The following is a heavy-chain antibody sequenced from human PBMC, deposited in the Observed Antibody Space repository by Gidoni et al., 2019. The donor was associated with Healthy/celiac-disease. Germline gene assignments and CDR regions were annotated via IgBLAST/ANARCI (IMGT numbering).Heavy chain of an antibody. CDR3: AKDHPEQQQLVDLDINFYYYGMDV. D-gene: IGHD6-13*01. CDR1: GFTFSSYA. CDR2: ISGSGGST. J-gene: IGHJ6*02. Sequence: EVQLLESGGGLVQPGGSLRLSCDASGFTFSSYAMSWVRRAPGKGLEWVSAISGSGGSTYYADSVKGRFTISRDNSKNTLYLQMNSLRAEDTAVYYCAKDHPEQQQLVDLDINFYYYGMDVWGQGTTVTVSS. V-gene: IGHV3-23*01.